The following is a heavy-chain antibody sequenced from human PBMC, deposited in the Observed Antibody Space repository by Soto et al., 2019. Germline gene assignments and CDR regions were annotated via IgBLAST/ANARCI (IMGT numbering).Heavy chain of an antibody. J-gene: IGHJ4*02. Sequence: PGGSLRLSCAASGFTFNTYAMSWVRQAPGKGLEWVSGISGSGASTHYADSVKGRFTISRDNSKNTLYLQMNSLRAEDTAIYYCAKDLYGSGTYSFDYWGPGTLVTVYS. D-gene: IGHD3-10*01. CDR2: ISGSGAST. V-gene: IGHV3-23*01. CDR1: GFTFNTYA. CDR3: AKDLYGSGTYSFDY.